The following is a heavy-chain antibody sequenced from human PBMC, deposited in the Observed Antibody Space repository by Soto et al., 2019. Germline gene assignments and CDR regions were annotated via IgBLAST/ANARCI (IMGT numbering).Heavy chain of an antibody. D-gene: IGHD2-2*01. Sequence: GGSLRLSCAVSGFTVSGYAMHWVRQAPGKGLEWVAVISSDESTKYYADSVKGRFTISRDNSKNTLYLQMNSLRAEDTAVYYCAKEKISTSCCNWFDPWGQGTLVTVSS. J-gene: IGHJ5*02. CDR2: ISSDESTK. CDR3: AKEKISTSCCNWFDP. V-gene: IGHV3-30*07. CDR1: GFTVSGYA.